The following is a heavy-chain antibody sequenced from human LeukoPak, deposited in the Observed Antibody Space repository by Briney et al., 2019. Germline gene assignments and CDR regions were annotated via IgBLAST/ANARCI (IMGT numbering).Heavy chain of an antibody. CDR2: INPSGGST. V-gene: IGHV1-46*01. CDR3: ASPGRAKYYFDY. J-gene: IGHJ4*02. CDR1: EYTFTSFY. Sequence: ASVKVSCKAFEYTFTSFYMHWVRQAPGQGLEWMGIINPSGGSTSYAQKFKGRVTMTRDTSMSTVFMELSSLRSEDTAVYYCASPGRAKYYFDYWGQGTLVTVSA.